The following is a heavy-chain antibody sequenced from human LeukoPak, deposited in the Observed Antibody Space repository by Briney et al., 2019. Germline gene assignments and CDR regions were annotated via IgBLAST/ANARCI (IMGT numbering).Heavy chain of an antibody. CDR1: GFTFVNYV. D-gene: IGHD1-20*01. CDR3: TRTLVTVPTS. CDR2: ISSRGGTI. Sequence: RGGSLRLSCAASGFTFVNYVMTWVRQAPGKGLEWVSYISSRGGTIYYADSVKGRFTISRDNTKNSLYLQMNSLRAEDTAVYYCTRTLVTVPTSWGQGTLVSVSS. J-gene: IGHJ5*02. V-gene: IGHV3-48*03.